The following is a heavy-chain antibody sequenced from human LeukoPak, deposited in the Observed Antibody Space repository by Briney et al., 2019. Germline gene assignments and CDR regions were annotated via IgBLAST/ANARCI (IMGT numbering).Heavy chain of an antibody. Sequence: NPSETLSLTCTVSGDSISSSSSYWGWIRQPPGKGLEWIGSIYYSGSTYYNTSLKSRVTISVDTSKNQFSLKLSSVTAADTAVYYCARARSWYKDFDYWGQGTLVTVSS. J-gene: IGHJ4*02. CDR2: IYYSGST. D-gene: IGHD1-1*01. V-gene: IGHV4-39*07. CDR1: GDSISSSSSY. CDR3: ARARSWYKDFDY.